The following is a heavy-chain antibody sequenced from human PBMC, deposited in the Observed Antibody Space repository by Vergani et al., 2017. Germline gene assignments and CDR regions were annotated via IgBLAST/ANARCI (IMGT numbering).Heavy chain of an antibody. D-gene: IGHD2-15*01. CDR1: GGSISSSSYY. J-gene: IGHJ5*02. Sequence: QLQLQESGPGLVKPSETLSLTCTVSGGSISSSSYYWGWIRQPPGKGLEWIGSIYYSGSTYYNPSLKSRFTISVDTSKNQFSLKLSSVTAADTAVYYCARDWAVVRREVPRGFDPWGQGTLVTVSS. CDR2: IYYSGST. CDR3: ARDWAVVRREVPRGFDP. V-gene: IGHV4-39*02.